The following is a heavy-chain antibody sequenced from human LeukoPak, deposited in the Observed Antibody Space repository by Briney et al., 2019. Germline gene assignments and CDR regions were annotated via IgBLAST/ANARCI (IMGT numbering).Heavy chain of an antibody. Sequence: ASVKVSCKASGYTFTTYDINWVRQATGQGLEWMGWVNPNSCNTGYAQKFQGRVTMTRNTSISTAYMELSSLRSEDTAVYYCAGGIFGVYYFDYWGQGTLVTVSS. D-gene: IGHD3-3*01. V-gene: IGHV1-8*01. CDR2: VNPNSCNT. CDR3: AGGIFGVYYFDY. CDR1: GYTFTTYD. J-gene: IGHJ4*02.